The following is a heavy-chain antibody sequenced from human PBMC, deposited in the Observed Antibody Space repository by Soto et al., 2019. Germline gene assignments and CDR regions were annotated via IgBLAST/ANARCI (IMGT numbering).Heavy chain of an antibody. CDR1: GGSINYSSYY. D-gene: IGHD2-15*01. J-gene: IGHJ5*02. V-gene: IGHV4-39*02. Sequence: PSETLSLTCSVSGGSINYSSYYWGWIRQPPGKGLEWVGGIFYTGTTYYSPSLKDRVTISVDTSKNSFSLNLTSVTAADTAVYFCATLVVVAQVANAWGQGTLVTVSS. CDR3: ATLVVVAQVANA. CDR2: IFYTGTT.